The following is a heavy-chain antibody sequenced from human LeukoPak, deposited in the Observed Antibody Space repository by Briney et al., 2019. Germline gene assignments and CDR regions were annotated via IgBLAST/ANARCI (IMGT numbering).Heavy chain of an antibody. J-gene: IGHJ4*02. CDR2: INAGHGNT. V-gene: IGHV1-3*01. CDR3: ARGAGFAEPLPEY. D-gene: IGHD1-14*01. CDR1: GYTFTSYA. Sequence: ASVKVSCKASGYTFTSYAIQWVRQAPGQRLEWMGWINAGHGNTKYSQKFQGRVTITRDTSASTAYMELSSLRSEDSAVYYCARGAGFAEPLPEYWGQGTLLTVSS.